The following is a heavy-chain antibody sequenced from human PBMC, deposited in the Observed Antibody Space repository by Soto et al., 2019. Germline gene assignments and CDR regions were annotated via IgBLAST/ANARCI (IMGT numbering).Heavy chain of an antibody. CDR2: ISWDGGST. Sequence: PGGSLRLSCAASGFTFDDYTMHWVRQAPGKGLEWVSLISWDGGSTYYADSVKGRFTISRDNSKNSLYLQMNSLRTEDTALYYCAKDMGAAAGTNYYYGMDVWGQGTTVTVSS. CDR3: AKDMGAAAGTNYYYGMDV. CDR1: GFTFDDYT. V-gene: IGHV3-43*01. D-gene: IGHD6-13*01. J-gene: IGHJ6*02.